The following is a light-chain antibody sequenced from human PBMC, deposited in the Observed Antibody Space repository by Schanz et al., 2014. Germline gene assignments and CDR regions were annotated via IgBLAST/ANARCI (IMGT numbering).Light chain of an antibody. J-gene: IGKJ4*01. CDR2: DAS. Sequence: EVVMTQSPATLSVSPGERVTLSCRASQSVGSNLAWYQQKPGQAPRLLIYDASNMATGIPARFSGSGSGTDFTLTISSLEPEDFAVYYCQLGLTFGGGTKVEIK. CDR3: QLGLT. V-gene: IGKV3-11*01. CDR1: QSVGSN.